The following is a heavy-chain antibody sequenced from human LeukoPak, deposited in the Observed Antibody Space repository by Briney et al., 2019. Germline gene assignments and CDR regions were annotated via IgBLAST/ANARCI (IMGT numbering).Heavy chain of an antibody. V-gene: IGHV4-61*02. CDR1: GGSISSGSYY. J-gene: IGHJ4*02. Sequence: SQTLSLTCTVSGGSISSGSYYWSWIRQPAGKGLEWIGRIYTSGSTNYNPSLKSRVTISVDTSKNQFSLKLSSVTAADTAVYYCAAETGMEGDYFDYWGQGTLVTDSS. CDR3: AAETGMEGDYFDY. CDR2: IYTSGST. D-gene: IGHD7-27*01.